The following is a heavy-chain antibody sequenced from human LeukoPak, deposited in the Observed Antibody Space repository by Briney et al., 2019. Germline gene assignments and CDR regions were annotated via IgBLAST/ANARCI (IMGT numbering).Heavy chain of an antibody. D-gene: IGHD2-2*01. CDR3: ARHYCSSTSCSPYNWFDP. V-gene: IGHV4-59*08. J-gene: IGHJ5*02. Sequence: PSETLSLTCTVSGGSISSYYWSWIRQPPGKGLEWIGYIYYSGSTNYNPSLKSRVTISVDTSKNQFSLKLSSVTATDTAVYYCARHYCSSTSCSPYNWFDPWGQGTLVTVSS. CDR1: GGSISSYY. CDR2: IYYSGST.